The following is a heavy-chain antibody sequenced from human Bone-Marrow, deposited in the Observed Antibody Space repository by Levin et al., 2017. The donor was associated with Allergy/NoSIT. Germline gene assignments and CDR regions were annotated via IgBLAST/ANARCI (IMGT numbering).Heavy chain of an antibody. V-gene: IGHV3-21*01. CDR1: GILFSSYD. D-gene: IGHD3-22*01. CDR2: ISAGGNYT. Sequence: GGSLRLSCAASGILFSSYDMNWVRQAPGKGLEWVSSISAGGNYTYYADSVKGRFTISRDNAKNSLFLQMNSLRAEDTAVYFCASWAMYHYDRNGFDFFYYAEHVWGQGPTVTVAS. CDR3: ASWAMYHYDRNGFDFFYYAEHV. J-gene: IGHJ6*02.